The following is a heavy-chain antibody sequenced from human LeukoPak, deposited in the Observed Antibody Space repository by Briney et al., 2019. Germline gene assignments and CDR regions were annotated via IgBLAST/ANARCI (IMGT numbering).Heavy chain of an antibody. CDR1: GFTFGDYA. Sequence: GGSLRLSCTASGFTFGDYAMTWVRQAPGKGQEWVGFIRSKAYGGTAEYAASAKGRFTFSRDDSKSIAYLQMNSLKTEDTAVYYCTTVTAMITYFDYWGQGTLVTVSS. J-gene: IGHJ4*02. CDR3: TTVTAMITYFDY. D-gene: IGHD5-18*01. CDR2: IRSKAYGGTA. V-gene: IGHV3-49*04.